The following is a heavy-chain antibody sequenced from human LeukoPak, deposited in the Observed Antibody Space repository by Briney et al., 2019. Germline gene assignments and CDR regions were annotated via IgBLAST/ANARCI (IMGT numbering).Heavy chain of an antibody. V-gene: IGHV5-51*01. J-gene: IGHJ4*02. D-gene: IGHD3-3*01. CDR1: GYSFTSYW. CDR3: ARGRSRYYDFWSGYYPFDY. Sequence: GESLKISCKGSGYSFTSYWIGWVRQMPGKGLEWMGIIYPGGSDTRYSPSFQGQVTISADKSISTAYLQWSSLKASDTAMYYCARGRSRYYDFWSGYYPFDYWGQGTLVTVSS. CDR2: IYPGGSDT.